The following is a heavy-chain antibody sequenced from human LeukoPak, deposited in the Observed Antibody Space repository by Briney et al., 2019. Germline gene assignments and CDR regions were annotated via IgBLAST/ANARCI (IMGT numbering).Heavy chain of an antibody. CDR2: ISYDEINK. D-gene: IGHD6-13*01. V-gene: IGHV3-30-3*01. CDR3: ARENSGNDEGSYYFDY. Sequence: GGSLRLSCAASGFTFRYSNMHWVRQAPGKGLEWVAFISYDEINKFYGGSVKGRFTVSRGNSKNTLYLQMESLRGEDTAVYYCARENSGNDEGSYYFDYWGQGSLVTVSS. J-gene: IGHJ4*02. CDR1: GFTFRYSN.